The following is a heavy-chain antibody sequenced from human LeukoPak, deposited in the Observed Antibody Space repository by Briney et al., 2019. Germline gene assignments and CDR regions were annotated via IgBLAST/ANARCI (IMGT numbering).Heavy chain of an antibody. J-gene: IGHJ4*02. CDR2: IYATGST. D-gene: IGHD3-10*01. CDR1: GDPFSSVSYY. V-gene: IGHV4-61*02. CDR3: ARRDYGSGSYYPSDDY. Sequence: SETLSLTCTVSGDPFSSVSYYWSWIRQPAGKGLEWIGRIYATGSTNYNPSLKSRVTISVDTSKNQFSLKLSSVTAADTAVYYCARRDYGSGSYYPSDDYWGQGTLVSVSS.